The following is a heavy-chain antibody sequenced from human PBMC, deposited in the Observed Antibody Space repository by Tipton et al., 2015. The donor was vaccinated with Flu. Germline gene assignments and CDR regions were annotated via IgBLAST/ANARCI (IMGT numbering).Heavy chain of an antibody. CDR1: GGSISSGSYY. Sequence: TLSLTCTVSGGSISSGSYYWSWIRQPAGKGLEWIGRIYTSGSTDYNPSLKSRVTISADTSKNQFSLKLSSVTAADTAVYYCASGYYYRGDYWGQGTLVTVSS. CDR2: IYTSGST. CDR3: ASGYYYRGDY. V-gene: IGHV4-61*02. D-gene: IGHD3-22*01. J-gene: IGHJ4*02.